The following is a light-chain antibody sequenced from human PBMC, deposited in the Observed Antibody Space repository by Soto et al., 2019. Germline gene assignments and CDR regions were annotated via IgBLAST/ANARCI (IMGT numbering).Light chain of an antibody. J-gene: IGKJ1*01. CDR1: QSFSTY. CDR2: GAS. Sequence: DIEMTQSPGSLSVYPGERATLXCRASQSFSTYLFWFQHKTGQAPRLIIYGASTRAHGIPASFSGSGSATAFTPTISSLQSEDFAVYYGQQYNNWPRTFGQGTKVDIK. CDR3: QQYNNWPRT. V-gene: IGKV3-15*01.